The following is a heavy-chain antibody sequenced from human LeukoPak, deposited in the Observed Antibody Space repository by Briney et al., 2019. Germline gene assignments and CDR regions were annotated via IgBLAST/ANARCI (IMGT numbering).Heavy chain of an antibody. CDR2: IRYDGSNK. Sequence: GGSLRLSCAASGFTFSSYGMHWVRQAPGKGLEWAAFIRYDGSNKYYADSVKGRFTISRDNSKNTLYLQMNSLRAEDTAVYYCAKDTHDYVWGSYRPFDYWGQGTLVTVSS. V-gene: IGHV3-30*02. J-gene: IGHJ4*02. CDR3: AKDTHDYVWGSYRPFDY. CDR1: GFTFSSYG. D-gene: IGHD3-16*02.